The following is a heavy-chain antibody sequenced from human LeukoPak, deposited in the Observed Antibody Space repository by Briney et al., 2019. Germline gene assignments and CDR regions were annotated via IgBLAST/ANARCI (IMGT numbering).Heavy chain of an antibody. J-gene: IGHJ4*02. CDR2: IYYSGST. Sequence: SETLSLTCAVSGGSISSGGYYWSWIRQHPGKGLEWIGYIYYSGSTYYNPSLKSRVTISVDTSKNQFSLKLSSVTAADTAVYYCARGAVAGTIDYWGQGTLVTVSS. CDR3: ARGAVAGTIDY. V-gene: IGHV4-31*11. CDR1: GGSISSGGYY. D-gene: IGHD6-19*01.